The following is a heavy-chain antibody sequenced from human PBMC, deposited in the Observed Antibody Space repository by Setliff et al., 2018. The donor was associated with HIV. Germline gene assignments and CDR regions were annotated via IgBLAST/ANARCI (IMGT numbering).Heavy chain of an antibody. CDR3: ARTYYYDKSGEGYMDV. CDR2: IYYSGST. J-gene: IGHJ6*03. CDR1: GGSISSGDYY. V-gene: IGHV4-31*03. D-gene: IGHD3-22*01. Sequence: SETLSLTCTVSGGSISSGDYYWSWIRQHPGKGLEWIGYIYYSGSTCYNPSLKSRLTISIDTSKNQFSLNLSSVTAADTAVYYCARTYYYDKSGEGYMDVWGKGTTVTVSS.